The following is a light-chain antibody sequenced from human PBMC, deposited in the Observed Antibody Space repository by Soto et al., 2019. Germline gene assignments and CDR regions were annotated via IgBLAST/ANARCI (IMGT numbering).Light chain of an antibody. Sequence: QSVLTQPASVSGSPGQSITISCTGASSDVGGFTYVSWYQQHPGKVPKLIIYDVSNRPSGVSNRFSGSKSGNTASLTVSGLQAEDEADSYCASYTTTSTLVVFGGGTKLTVL. V-gene: IGLV2-14*03. CDR3: ASYTTTSTLVV. J-gene: IGLJ2*01. CDR2: DVS. CDR1: SSDVGGFTY.